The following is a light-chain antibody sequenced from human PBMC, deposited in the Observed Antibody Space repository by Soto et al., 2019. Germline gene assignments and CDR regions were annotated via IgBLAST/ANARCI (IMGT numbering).Light chain of an antibody. Sequence: QSALTQPPSVSGSPGQSVTISCTGTSSDVGGYDYVSWYQQRPGKAPKLLIYDVTKRPSGVPDRFSGSKSGNTASLTISRLQAEDEAASYCCSYGGSFPYVFGTGTKVTVL. J-gene: IGLJ1*01. CDR1: SSDVGGYDY. CDR3: CSYGGSFPYV. V-gene: IGLV2-11*01. CDR2: DVT.